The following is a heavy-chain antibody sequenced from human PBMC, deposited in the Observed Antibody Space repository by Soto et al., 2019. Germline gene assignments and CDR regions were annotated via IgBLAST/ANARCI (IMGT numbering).Heavy chain of an antibody. CDR2: IYYSGST. CDR1: GGSISSSY. J-gene: IGHJ4*02. V-gene: IGHV4-59*08. CDR3: ARAYVFWSGYDYYLDY. Sequence: SETLSVTCTDSGGSISSSYWSWSRKPPWQGLERIGYIYYSGSTNYNPSLKSRVTISVDTSKNQFYLKLSSVIAADTGVYFWARAYVFWSGYDYYLDYWGQ. D-gene: IGHD3-3*01.